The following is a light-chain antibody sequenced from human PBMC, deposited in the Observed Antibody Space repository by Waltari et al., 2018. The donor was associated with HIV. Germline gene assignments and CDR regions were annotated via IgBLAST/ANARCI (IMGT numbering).Light chain of an antibody. V-gene: IGLV2-8*01. CDR3: SSYAPTNKFYVL. J-gene: IGLJ2*01. CDR1: SSDIGGYNY. Sequence: QPPSASGSPGQSVTMSCTGTSSDIGGYNYVSWYQQHPSGVPDRFSGSKSGNTASLTVSGLQAEDEAHYYCSSYAPTNKFYVLFGGGTTLTVL.